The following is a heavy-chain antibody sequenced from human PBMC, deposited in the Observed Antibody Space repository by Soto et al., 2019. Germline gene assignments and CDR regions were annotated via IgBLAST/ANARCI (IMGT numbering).Heavy chain of an antibody. V-gene: IGHV1-69*01. CDR3: ASVLYYCSGIYARCSVDV. CDR2: VSPPFRTS. D-gene: IGHD3-10*01. J-gene: IGHJ6*02. Sequence: QVQLVQSGAEVKKPGSSVKVSCKTSGVSFNNNGIGWVRQAPGHGLEWMGGVSPPFRTSNYARKFQGRISITADASTGTVSMELSSVTSEDTGEYDCASVLYYCSGIYARCSVDVWSQATTFTVCS. CDR1: GVSFNNNG.